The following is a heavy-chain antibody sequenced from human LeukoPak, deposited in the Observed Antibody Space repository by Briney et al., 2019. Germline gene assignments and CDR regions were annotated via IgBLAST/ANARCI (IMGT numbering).Heavy chain of an antibody. D-gene: IGHD3-22*01. Sequence: SETLSLTCAVYGGSFSGYYWSWIRQPPGKGLEWIGEINHSGSTNYNPSLKSRVTISVDTSKNQFSLKLSSATAADTAVYYCARDYYDSSGYYLYYFDYWGQGTLVTVSS. CDR2: INHSGST. V-gene: IGHV4-34*01. CDR3: ARDYYDSSGYYLYYFDY. J-gene: IGHJ4*02. CDR1: GGSFSGYY.